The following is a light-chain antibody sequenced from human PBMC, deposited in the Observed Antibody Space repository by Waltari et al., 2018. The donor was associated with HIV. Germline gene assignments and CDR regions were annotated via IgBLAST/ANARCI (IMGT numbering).Light chain of an antibody. Sequence: QSVLTQTPSASGTPGQRVTISCSGSTSDIGNNYVYWFQQFPGTPPKVLIYKNDQRPSGVSVRFSSSKSGTSASLAISGLRTEDESDFYCAAWDDIRSGWICGGGTKLTVL. CDR3: AAWDDIRSGWI. V-gene: IGLV1-47*01. CDR2: KND. J-gene: IGLJ2*01. CDR1: TSDIGNNY.